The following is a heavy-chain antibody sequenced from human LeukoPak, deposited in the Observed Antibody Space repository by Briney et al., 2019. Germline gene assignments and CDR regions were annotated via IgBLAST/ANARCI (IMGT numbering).Heavy chain of an antibody. V-gene: IGHV4-30-4*01. D-gene: IGHD1-26*01. CDR2: IYSSGNT. CDR1: GGSNSSGNYY. Sequence: PSETPSLTCTVSGGSNSSGNYYWSWIRQPPGRGLEWIGYIYSSGNTYYNPSLKSRVTISLDTSKNQFSLRLSSVTAADTAVYYCARRPSGTYRFDYWGQGTLVTVSS. CDR3: ARRPSGTYRFDY. J-gene: IGHJ4*02.